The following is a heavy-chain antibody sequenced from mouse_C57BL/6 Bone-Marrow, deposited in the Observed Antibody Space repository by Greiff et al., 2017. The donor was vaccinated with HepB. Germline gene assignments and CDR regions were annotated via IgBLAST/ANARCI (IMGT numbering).Heavy chain of an antibody. CDR2: ISSGGSYT. Sequence: EVQLVESGGDLVKPGGSLKLSCAASGFTFSSYGMSWVRQTPDKRLEWVATISSGGSYTYYPDSVKGRFTISRDNAKNTLYLQMSSLKSEDTAMYYCARPSYYALYFDYWGQGTTLTVSS. CDR1: GFTFSSYG. D-gene: IGHD2-10*01. V-gene: IGHV5-6*01. CDR3: ARPSYYALYFDY. J-gene: IGHJ2*01.